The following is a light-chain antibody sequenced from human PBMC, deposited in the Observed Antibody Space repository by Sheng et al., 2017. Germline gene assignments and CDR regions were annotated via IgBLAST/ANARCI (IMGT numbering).Light chain of an antibody. Sequence: DIQMAQSPSSLSASVGDRVTFSCRASQGISNYVNWYQQKPGEAPKLLIFAASNLQTGVPSRFTGSGSGTEFTLTISSLQPEDFATYFCQQSYTTPVSFGGGTEGGDQT. CDR3: QQSYTTPVS. CDR2: AAS. V-gene: IGKV1-39*01. CDR1: QGISNY. J-gene: IGKJ4*01.